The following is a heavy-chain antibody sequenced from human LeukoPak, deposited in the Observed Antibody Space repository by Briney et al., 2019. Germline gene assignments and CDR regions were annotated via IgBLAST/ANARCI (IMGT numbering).Heavy chain of an antibody. V-gene: IGHV3-30*03. Sequence: PGRSLRLSCAVSGFSFSGFGMHWVRRAPGKGLEWVGIISYDGSKKDIADSVRGRFTISRDNSKNSLYLQMNSLRAEDTAVYYCAREFYRSGEKGFDYWGQGTLVTVSS. D-gene: IGHD3-3*01. CDR1: GFSFSGFG. CDR3: AREFYRSGEKGFDY. CDR2: ISYDGSKK. J-gene: IGHJ4*02.